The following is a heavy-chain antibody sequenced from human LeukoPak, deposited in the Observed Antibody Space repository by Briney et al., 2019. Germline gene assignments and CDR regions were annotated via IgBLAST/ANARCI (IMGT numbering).Heavy chain of an antibody. CDR2: ISAYNGNT. Sequence: ASVKVSCKASGYTFTSYGISWVRQAPGQGLEWMGWISAYNGNTNYAQKLQGRVTMTTDTSTSTAYMELRSLRSDDTAVYYCARWRITIFGVVIKPEGEFDPWGQGTLVTVSS. V-gene: IGHV1-18*01. CDR1: GYTFTSYG. CDR3: ARWRITIFGVVIKPEGEFDP. D-gene: IGHD3-3*01. J-gene: IGHJ5*02.